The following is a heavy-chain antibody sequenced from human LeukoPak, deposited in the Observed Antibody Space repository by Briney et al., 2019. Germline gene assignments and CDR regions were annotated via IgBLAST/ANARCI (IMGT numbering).Heavy chain of an antibody. CDR1: GFTFSSYG. D-gene: IGHD3-22*01. CDR2: IRYDGSNK. V-gene: IGHV3-30*02. CDR3: ARDTYYYDSSGYYYPHDY. Sequence: GGSLRLSCAASGFTFSSYGMHWVRQAPGKGLEWVAFIRYDGSNKYYADSVKGRFTISRDNSKNTLYLQMNSLRAEDTAVYYCARDTYYYDSSGYYYPHDYWGQGTLVTVSS. J-gene: IGHJ4*02.